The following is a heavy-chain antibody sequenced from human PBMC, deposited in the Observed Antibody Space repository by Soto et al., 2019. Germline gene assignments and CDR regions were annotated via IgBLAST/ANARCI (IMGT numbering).Heavy chain of an antibody. CDR3: ARSTPGNPFDI. V-gene: IGHV3-21*01. Sequence: PGGSLRLSCAASGFSFTSYTMNWVRQAPGKGLEWVASISAGGRSIYYADSLKGRSTVSRDNAKSSPYLQMNSLRAEDTAVYYCARSTPGNPFDIWGQGTMVTVSS. CDR1: GFSFTSYT. CDR2: ISAGGRSI. J-gene: IGHJ3*02. D-gene: IGHD3-10*01.